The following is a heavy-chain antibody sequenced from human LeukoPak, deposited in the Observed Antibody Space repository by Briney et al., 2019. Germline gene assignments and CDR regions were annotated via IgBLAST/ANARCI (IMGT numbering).Heavy chain of an antibody. CDR3: ARDGRGSSNDFDY. Sequence: GGSLRLSCAASGFTFSSYGMHWVRQAPGQGLEWVAFIRYDGTNEYYADSVKGRFTISRDNSKNTLHLQMNSLRPEDTAVYYCARDGRGSSNDFDYWGQGTLVTVSS. CDR2: IRYDGTNE. V-gene: IGHV3-30*02. D-gene: IGHD1-26*01. CDR1: GFTFSSYG. J-gene: IGHJ4*02.